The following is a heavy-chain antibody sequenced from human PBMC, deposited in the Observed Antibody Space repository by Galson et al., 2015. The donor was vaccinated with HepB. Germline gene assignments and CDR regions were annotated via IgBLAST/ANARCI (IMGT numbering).Heavy chain of an antibody. Sequence: SVKVSCKASGYTFTSYSISWVRQAPGQGLEWMGWISTYNGNTNYAQKLQGRVTMTTDTSTSTAYMEVRSLRSDDTAVYYCARHYHGSGLYAMDVWGQGTTVIVSS. V-gene: IGHV1-18*04. CDR3: ARHYHGSGLYAMDV. CDR2: ISTYNGNT. D-gene: IGHD3-10*01. J-gene: IGHJ6*02. CDR1: GYTFTSYS.